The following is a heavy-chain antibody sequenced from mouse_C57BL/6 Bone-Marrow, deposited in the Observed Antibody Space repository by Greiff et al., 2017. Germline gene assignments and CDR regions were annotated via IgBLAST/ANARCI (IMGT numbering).Heavy chain of an antibody. J-gene: IGHJ4*01. CDR1: GYTFTSYW. D-gene: IGHD2-4*01. V-gene: IGHV1-69*01. CDR2: IDPSDSYT. Sequence: QVQLQQPGAELVMPGASVKLSCKASGYTFTSYWMHWVKQRPGQGLEWIGEIDPSDSYTNYNQKFKGKSTLTVDKSSSTAYMQLSSLTSEDSAVYYCAREGNCDYFCSVDYWGQGTSATVSS. CDR3: AREGNCDYFCSVDY.